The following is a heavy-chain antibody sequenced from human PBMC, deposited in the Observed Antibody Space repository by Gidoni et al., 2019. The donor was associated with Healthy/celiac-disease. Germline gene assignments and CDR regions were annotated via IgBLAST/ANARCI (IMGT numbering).Heavy chain of an antibody. CDR2: IYYSGST. Sequence: QLQLQESGPGLVKPSETLSLTCTVSGGSISSSSYYWGWIRQPPGKGLEWIGSIYYSGSTYYNPSLKSRVTISVDTSKNQFSLKLSSVTAADTAVYYCARLPSDYGTIRYWGQGTLVTVSS. J-gene: IGHJ4*02. V-gene: IGHV4-39*01. CDR3: ARLPSDYGTIRY. D-gene: IGHD4-17*01. CDR1: GGSISSSSYY.